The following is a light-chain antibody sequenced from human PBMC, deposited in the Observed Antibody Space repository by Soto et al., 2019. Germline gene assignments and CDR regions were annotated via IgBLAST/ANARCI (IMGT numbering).Light chain of an antibody. Sequence: QSVLTQPPSVSGSPGQSVTISCTGTSSDVGKYDRVSWYQQPPGTAPRLIMYKVTNRPSGVPARFSGSKSGNTASLTISGLQAEDEADYFCSSYTSASRYVFGAGTKVTVL. CDR1: SSDVGKYDR. V-gene: IGLV2-18*02. CDR3: SSYTSASRYV. CDR2: KVT. J-gene: IGLJ1*01.